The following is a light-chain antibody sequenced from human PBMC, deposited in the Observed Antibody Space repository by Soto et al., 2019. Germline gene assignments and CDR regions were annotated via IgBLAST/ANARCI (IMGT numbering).Light chain of an antibody. J-gene: IGKJ1*01. CDR3: QNYNSYSEE. V-gene: IGKV1-5*03. CDR2: KAS. Sequence: IQMTHSPSTLSGSVGDRVTITCRASQTISSWLAWYQQKPGKAPKLLIYKASTLKSGVPSRFSGSGSGTEFTLTISSLQPDDFATYYCQNYNSYSEEFGQGTKVDIK. CDR1: QTISSW.